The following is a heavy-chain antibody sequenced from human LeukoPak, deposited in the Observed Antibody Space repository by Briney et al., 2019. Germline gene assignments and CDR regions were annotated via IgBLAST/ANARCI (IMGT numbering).Heavy chain of an antibody. CDR2: ISSSGGTM. Sequence: GGSLRLSCAASGFTFNDYYMSWIRQAPGKGLEWVSYISSSGGTMYYADSVKGRFTISRDNAKNSLYLQMNSLRAEDTALYYCTKDVSPGGADVWGQGTTVTVSS. D-gene: IGHD2/OR15-2a*01. CDR1: GFTFNDYY. CDR3: TKDVSPGGADV. J-gene: IGHJ6*02. V-gene: IGHV3-11*01.